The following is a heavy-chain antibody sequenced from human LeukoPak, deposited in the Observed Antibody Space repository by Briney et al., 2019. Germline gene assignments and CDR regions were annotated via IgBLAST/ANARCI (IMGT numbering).Heavy chain of an antibody. J-gene: IGHJ6*02. D-gene: IGHD1-14*01. V-gene: IGHV3-23*01. CDR3: AKYLTARGPPYALDV. CDR1: EFTFSSYA. Sequence: GGSLRLSCAASEFTFSSYAMQWVRQAQGKGLEWVSGITVSGGTTYYTNSVKGRFTISRDNSKNTLYLQMNSLRAEDTAVYYCAKYLTARGPPYALDVWGQGTRVTVSS. CDR2: ITVSGGTT.